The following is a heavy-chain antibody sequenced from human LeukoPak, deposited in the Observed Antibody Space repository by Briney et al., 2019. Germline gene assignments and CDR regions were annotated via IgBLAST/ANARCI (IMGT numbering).Heavy chain of an antibody. D-gene: IGHD3-10*01. CDR1: GFTFSSYG. J-gene: IGHJ4*02. V-gene: IGHV3-23*01. CDR3: AKDRMVRGILMTGLDY. CDR2: ISSSGAHT. Sequence: PGGSLRLSCAASGFTFSSYGMSWVRQAPGKGLEWVSIISSSGAHTYYADSVKGRFTISRDNSKNTLYLQMNSLRAEDTAIYYCAKDRMVRGILMTGLDYWGQGTLVTVSS.